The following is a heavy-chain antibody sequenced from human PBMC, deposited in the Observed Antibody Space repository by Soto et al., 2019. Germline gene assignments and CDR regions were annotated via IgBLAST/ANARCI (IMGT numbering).Heavy chain of an antibody. Sequence: GGFLRLSCVASEFTVSNTYRSWVRQAPGKGLEWVSVIYSSGDTFYADSVKGRFTISRDNSRNTLFLQMNSLRAEDTAVYYCARDYYKYYDSSGYYRSPAYWGQGTLVTVSS. V-gene: IGHV3-66*03. CDR2: IYSSGDT. CDR1: EFTVSNTY. D-gene: IGHD3-22*01. J-gene: IGHJ4*02. CDR3: ARDYYKYYDSSGYYRSPAY.